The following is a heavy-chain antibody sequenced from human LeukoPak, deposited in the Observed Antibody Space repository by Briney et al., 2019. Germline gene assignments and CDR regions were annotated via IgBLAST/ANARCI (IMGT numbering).Heavy chain of an antibody. CDR3: ARERSGSYAFDP. V-gene: IGHV4-31*03. CDR2: IYYSGST. CDR1: GGSISSGGYY. D-gene: IGHD1-26*01. Sequence: SETLSLTCTVSGGSISSGGYYWSWIRQHPGKGLEWIGYIYYSGSTYYNPSLKSRVTISVDTSKNQFSLRLSSVTAAGTAVYYCARERSGSYAFDPWGQGTLVTVSS. J-gene: IGHJ5*02.